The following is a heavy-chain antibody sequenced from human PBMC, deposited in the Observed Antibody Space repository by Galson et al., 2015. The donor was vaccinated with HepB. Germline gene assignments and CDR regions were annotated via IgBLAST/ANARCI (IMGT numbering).Heavy chain of an antibody. D-gene: IGHD3-10*01. V-gene: IGHV1-69*04. CDR1: GDTFNTYT. J-gene: IGHJ4*02. CDR2: IIPILGLP. CDR3: AREVGRYYGSGSPGYFDY. Sequence: KVSCKASGDTFNTYTITWVRQAPGQGLEWMGRIIPILGLPRYAQKFQGRLTIIADKSTRTAYMELSSLTSEDTAVYYCAREVGRYYGSGSPGYFDYWGQGTLVSVSS.